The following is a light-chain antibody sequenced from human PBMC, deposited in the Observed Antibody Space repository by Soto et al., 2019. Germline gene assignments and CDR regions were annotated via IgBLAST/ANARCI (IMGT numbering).Light chain of an antibody. Sequence: DIQMTQSPSSLSASVGDRVTITCRASQIITNSLNWYQHKPGKAPTLVVYAASSLQSGVPSKFSGSGSGTDVTLTLSSLQPEDFATYFCQQRHSMPFTVGPGTNVDIK. CDR1: QIITNS. V-gene: IGKV1-39*01. CDR3: QQRHSMPFT. J-gene: IGKJ3*01. CDR2: AAS.